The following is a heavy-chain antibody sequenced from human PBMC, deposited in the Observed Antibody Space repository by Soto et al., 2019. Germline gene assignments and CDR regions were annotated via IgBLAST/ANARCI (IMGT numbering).Heavy chain of an antibody. D-gene: IGHD3-3*01. CDR1: GDSVSSETDY. CDR3: ARLYYDYV. Sequence: ETLSLTCTVSGDSVSSETDYLNWVRQAPGKGLEWTAYVSMDSDTIHYADSVKGRFTISRDDAENSLFLQMNSLRDEDTATYFCARLYYDYVWGQGTTVTVSS. V-gene: IGHV3-48*02. CDR2: VSMDSDTI. J-gene: IGHJ6*02.